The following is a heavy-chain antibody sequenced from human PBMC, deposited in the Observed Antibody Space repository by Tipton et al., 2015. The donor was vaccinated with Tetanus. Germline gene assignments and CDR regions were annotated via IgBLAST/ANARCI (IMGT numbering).Heavy chain of an antibody. Sequence: VQLVQSGAEVKQPGESLKISCKGSGYMFSSHWIGWVRQVPGKGLEWMGIIYPGDSDTTYSPSFQGQVTISADRSISTAYLQWSSLKASDTAVFFCARRLGPYTGDQIWHFDLWGRGTLVTVSS. D-gene: IGHD7-27*01. V-gene: IGHV5-51*01. CDR1: GYMFSSHW. CDR2: IYPGDSDT. J-gene: IGHJ2*01. CDR3: ARRLGPYTGDQIWHFDL.